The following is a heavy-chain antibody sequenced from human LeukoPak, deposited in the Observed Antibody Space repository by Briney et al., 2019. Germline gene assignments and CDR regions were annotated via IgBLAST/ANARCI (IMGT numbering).Heavy chain of an antibody. CDR3: ARESSCSGGSCYVWFDY. CDR2: IIPIFGTA. V-gene: IGHV1-69*06. Sequence: ASVKVSCKASGGTFSSYAISWVRQAPGQGLEWMGGIIPIFGTANYAQKFQGRVTITADKSTSTAYMELSSLRSEDTAVYYCARESSCSGGSCYVWFDYWGQGTLVTVSS. J-gene: IGHJ4*02. CDR1: GGTFSSYA. D-gene: IGHD2-15*01.